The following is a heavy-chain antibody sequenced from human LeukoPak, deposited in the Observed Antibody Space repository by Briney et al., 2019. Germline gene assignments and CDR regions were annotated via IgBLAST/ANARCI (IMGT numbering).Heavy chain of an antibody. D-gene: IGHD5-24*01. CDR1: GFTFSSYE. Sequence: PGGSLGLSCAASGFTFSSYEINWVRQAPGKGLEWVSYISSSGSTIYYADSVKGRFTISRDNAKNSLYLQMNSLRAEDTAVYYCARGGPRWLQLREFDYWGQGTLVTVSS. J-gene: IGHJ4*02. V-gene: IGHV3-48*03. CDR2: ISSSGSTI. CDR3: ARGGPRWLQLREFDY.